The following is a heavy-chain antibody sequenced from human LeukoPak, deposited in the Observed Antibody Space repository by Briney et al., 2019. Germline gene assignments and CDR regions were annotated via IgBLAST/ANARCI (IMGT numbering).Heavy chain of an antibody. D-gene: IGHD3-22*01. Sequence: SETLSLTCTVSGGSISGTYYWSWIRQPPGKGLEWIGEINHSGSTNYNPSLKSRVTISVDTSKNQFSLKLSSVTAADTAVYYCARGVRVVVITTLSWFDPWGQGTLVTVSS. CDR2: INHSGST. CDR1: GGSISGTYY. CDR3: ARGVRVVVITTLSWFDP. J-gene: IGHJ5*02. V-gene: IGHV4-34*01.